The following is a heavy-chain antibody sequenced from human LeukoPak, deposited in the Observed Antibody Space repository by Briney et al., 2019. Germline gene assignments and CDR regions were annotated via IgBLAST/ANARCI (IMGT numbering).Heavy chain of an antibody. J-gene: IGHJ4*02. D-gene: IGHD5-12*01. CDR3: ARYRWLRFDPFDY. Sequence: GGSLRLSCAASGFTFSSYWMTWVSQAPGKGLEWVADINQDGSEKYYVDSVKGGFTISRDNAKNSLYLQMNSLRAEDTAVYFCARYRWLRFDPFDYWGQGTLVTVSS. CDR2: INQDGSEK. V-gene: IGHV3-7*04. CDR1: GFTFSSYW.